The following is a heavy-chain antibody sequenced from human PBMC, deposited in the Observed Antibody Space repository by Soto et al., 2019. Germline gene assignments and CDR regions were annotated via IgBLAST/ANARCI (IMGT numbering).Heavy chain of an antibody. D-gene: IGHD6-13*01. V-gene: IGHV4-30-4*01. Sequence: SETLSLTCTVSGGSISSGDYCWSWIRQPPGKGLEWIGYIYYSGSTYYNPSLKSRVTISVDTSKNQFSLKLSSVTAADTAVYYCAREYSSSWYRTFDYWGQGTLVTVSS. J-gene: IGHJ4*02. CDR1: GGSISSGDYC. CDR3: AREYSSSWYRTFDY. CDR2: IYYSGST.